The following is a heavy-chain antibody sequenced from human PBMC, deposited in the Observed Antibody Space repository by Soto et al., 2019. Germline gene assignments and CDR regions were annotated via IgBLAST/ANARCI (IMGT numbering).Heavy chain of an antibody. CDR1: GYTFNSFG. CDR2: ITTYKGNT. CDR3: ARYCSSTSYYPFDYYYGMDV. D-gene: IGHD2-2*01. V-gene: IGHV1-18*01. J-gene: IGHJ6*02. Sequence: GASVKVSCNASGYTFNSFGISWVRPAPGQGPEWMGGITTYKGNTNYAQKLQGRVTMTTDTSTTTAYMELRSLRSDDTAVYYCARYCSSTSYYPFDYYYGMDVWGQGTTVTVSS.